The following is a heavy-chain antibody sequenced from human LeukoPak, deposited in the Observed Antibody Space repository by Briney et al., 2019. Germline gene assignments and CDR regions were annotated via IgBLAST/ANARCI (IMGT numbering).Heavy chain of an antibody. Sequence: HPGGSLRLSCAASGFTFSSYAMSWVRQAPGKGLEWVSAISGSGGSTYYADSVKGRFTISRDNSKNTLYLQMNSLRAEDTAVYYCAKGWYCSSTSCQTSNWFDPWGQGTLVTVSS. CDR2: ISGSGGST. V-gene: IGHV3-23*01. CDR1: GFTFSSYA. J-gene: IGHJ5*02. D-gene: IGHD2-2*01. CDR3: AKGWYCSSTSCQTSNWFDP.